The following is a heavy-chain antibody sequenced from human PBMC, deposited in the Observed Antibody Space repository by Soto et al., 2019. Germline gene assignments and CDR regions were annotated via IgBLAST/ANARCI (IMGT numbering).Heavy chain of an antibody. Sequence: QVQLQESGPGLVKPSQTLSLTCTVSGDSLSRGGYYWSWIRQHPGKGLEWIGYIYFSGSAYYNPSLKSRVTMSIDTSKNQFSLRLTSLTAADTAVCYCAKSSVRGIKHSWGQGTLAIVSS. CDR1: GDSLSRGGYY. CDR3: AKSSVRGIKHS. CDR2: IYFSGSA. J-gene: IGHJ4*02. D-gene: IGHD3-10*01. V-gene: IGHV4-31*03.